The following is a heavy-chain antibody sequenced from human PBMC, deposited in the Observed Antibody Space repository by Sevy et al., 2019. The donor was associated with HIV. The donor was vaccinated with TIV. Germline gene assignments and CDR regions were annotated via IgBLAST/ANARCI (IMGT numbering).Heavy chain of an antibody. CDR2: ISAYNGNT. CDR1: GYTFTSYG. V-gene: IGHV1-18*04. D-gene: IGHD7-27*01. Sequence: ASVKVSCKASGYTFTSYGISWVRQAPGQGLEWMGWISAYNGNTNYAQKLQGRVTMTTDTPTSTAYMGLRGLRSDDTAVYYCARLPRGYYYYYMDVWGKGTTVTVSS. CDR3: ARLPRGYYYYYMDV. J-gene: IGHJ6*03.